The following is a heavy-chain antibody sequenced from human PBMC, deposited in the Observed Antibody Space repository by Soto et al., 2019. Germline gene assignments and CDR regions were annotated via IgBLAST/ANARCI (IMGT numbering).Heavy chain of an antibody. D-gene: IGHD1-26*01. CDR1: GGTFSSYT. V-gene: IGHV1-69*02. Sequence: QVQLVQSGAEVKKPGSSVKVSCKASGGTFSSYTISWVRQAPGQGLEWMGSLIPILGIANYAQKFQGRVTSTSDKSTSTADMELSSLRSEDTAVYYCARVGGDGMDVWGHGTTVTVSS. J-gene: IGHJ6*02. CDR2: LIPILGIA. CDR3: ARVGGDGMDV.